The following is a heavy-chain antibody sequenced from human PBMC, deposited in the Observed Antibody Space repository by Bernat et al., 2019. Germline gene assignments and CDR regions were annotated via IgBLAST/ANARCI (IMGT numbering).Heavy chain of an antibody. CDR3: AKDLSGWYSPDDGAFVI. Sequence: QVQLVESGGGVVQPGRSLRLSCAASGFTFSSYGMHWVRQAPGKGLEWVAVISYDGSNKYYADSVKGRFTISRDNSKNTLYLKMNSLRAEDTAVYYWAKDLSGWYSPDDGAFVIWGQGTMVTVSS. CDR1: GFTFSSYG. CDR2: ISYDGSNK. V-gene: IGHV3-30*18. D-gene: IGHD6-19*01. J-gene: IGHJ3*02.